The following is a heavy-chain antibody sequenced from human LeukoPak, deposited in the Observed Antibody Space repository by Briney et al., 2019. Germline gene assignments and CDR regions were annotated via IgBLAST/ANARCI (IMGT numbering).Heavy chain of an antibody. Sequence: SETLSLTCTVSGGSISSSSYSWGWIRQPPGKGLEWIGSIYYSGSTYYNPSLKSRVTISVDTSKNQFSLKLSSVTAADTAVYYCARHYDYVLGSSYYFDYWGQGTLVTVSS. CDR1: GGSISSSSYS. V-gene: IGHV4-39*01. D-gene: IGHD3-16*01. CDR3: ARHYDYVLGSSYYFDY. CDR2: IYYSGST. J-gene: IGHJ4*02.